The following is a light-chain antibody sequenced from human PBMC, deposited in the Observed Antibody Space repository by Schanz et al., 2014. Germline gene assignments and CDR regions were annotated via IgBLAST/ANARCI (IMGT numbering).Light chain of an antibody. CDR1: SSDVGNYNL. CDR3: CSYAGSSTYV. J-gene: IGLJ1*01. CDR2: EGS. Sequence: QSALTQPASVSGSPGESITISCTGTSSDVGNYNLVSWYQQDAGKAPKLIIYEGSKRPSGVSHRFSGSKSGSTASLRISGLQAEDEADYYCCSYAGSSTYVFGTGTKLTVL. V-gene: IGLV2-23*01.